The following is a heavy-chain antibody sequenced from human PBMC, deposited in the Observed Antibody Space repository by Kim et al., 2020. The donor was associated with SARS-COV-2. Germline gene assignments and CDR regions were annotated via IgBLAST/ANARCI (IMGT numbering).Heavy chain of an antibody. CDR2: INHSGST. J-gene: IGHJ6*03. V-gene: IGHV4-34*01. D-gene: IGHD1-1*01. CDR1: GGSFSGYY. Sequence: SETLSLTCAVYGGSFSGYYWSWIRQPPGKGLEWIGEINHSGSTNYNPSLKSRVTISVDTSKNQFSLKLSSVTAADTAVYYCARGGEGNWNDVSYYYMDVWGKGTTVTVSS. CDR3: ARGGEGNWNDVSYYYMDV.